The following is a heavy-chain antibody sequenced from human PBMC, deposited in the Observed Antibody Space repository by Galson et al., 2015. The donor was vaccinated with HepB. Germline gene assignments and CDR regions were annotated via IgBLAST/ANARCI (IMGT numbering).Heavy chain of an antibody. D-gene: IGHD3-22*01. J-gene: IGHJ4*02. CDR3: AREQQRYDTRGHYAF. CDR1: GYTFTNYY. CDR2: INPSGGST. V-gene: IGHV1-46*01. Sequence: SVKVSCKASGYTFTNYYLHWVRQAPGQGLEWMGLINPSGGSTNYAQKFQGRITMTRDTSTRTVFMELSSLTFDDTAVYYCAREQQRYDTRGHYAFWGQGTVVTVSS.